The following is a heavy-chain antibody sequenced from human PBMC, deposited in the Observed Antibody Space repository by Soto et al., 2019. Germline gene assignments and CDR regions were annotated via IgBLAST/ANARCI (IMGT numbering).Heavy chain of an antibody. Sequence: QVQLVQSGAEVKKPGASVKVSCSASGYTLTRYYVNWVRQAPGQRLEWMGWVSAYNGNTHYEQKLQGRVTLTTDTSTSTAYMELRSLRSDDTAVYFCARGGQWDFLSDYWGQGTLITVSS. V-gene: IGHV1-18*01. CDR3: ARGGQWDFLSDY. CDR1: GYTLTRYY. J-gene: IGHJ4*02. D-gene: IGHD1-26*01. CDR2: VSAYNGNT.